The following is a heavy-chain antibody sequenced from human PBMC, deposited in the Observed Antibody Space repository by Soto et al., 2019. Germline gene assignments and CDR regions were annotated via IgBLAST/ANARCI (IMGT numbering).Heavy chain of an antibody. J-gene: IGHJ4*02. CDR3: ARDKGWLQPLAFDY. D-gene: IGHD5-12*01. Sequence: ASVKVSCKASGYTFTGYGISWVRQAPGQGLEWMGGIIPIFGTANYAQKFQGRVTITADKSTSTAYMELSSLRSEDTAVYYCARDKGWLQPLAFDYWGQGTLVTVSS. V-gene: IGHV1-69*06. CDR1: GYTFTGYG. CDR2: IIPIFGTA.